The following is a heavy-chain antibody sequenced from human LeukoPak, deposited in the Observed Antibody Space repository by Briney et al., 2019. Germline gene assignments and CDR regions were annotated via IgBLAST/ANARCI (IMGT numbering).Heavy chain of an antibody. D-gene: IGHD5-18*01. CDR3: ARDLTAWIQLQFDY. CDR2: ISAYNGNT. Sequence: ASVKVSCKASGYTFTSFGISWVRQAPGQGLEWMGWISAYNGNTKYAQRLQGRVTMTTDTSTATAYVELRSLRSDDTAVYYCARDLTAWIQLQFDYWGQGTLVTVSS. CDR1: GYTFTSFG. V-gene: IGHV1-18*01. J-gene: IGHJ4*02.